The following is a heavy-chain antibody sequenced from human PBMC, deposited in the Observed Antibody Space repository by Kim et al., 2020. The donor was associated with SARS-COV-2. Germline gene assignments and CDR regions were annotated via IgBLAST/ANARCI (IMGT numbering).Heavy chain of an antibody. CDR1: GYTFTSYG. CDR2: ISAYNGNT. V-gene: IGHV1-18*04. CDR3: ARACLSGAPHESWFGELFSCWFDP. J-gene: IGHJ5*02. D-gene: IGHD3-10*01. Sequence: ASVKVSCKASGYTFTSYGISWVRQAPGQGLEWMGWISAYNGNTNYAQKLQGRVTMTTDTSTSTAYMELRSLRSDDTAVYYCARACLSGAPHESWFGELFSCWFDPWGQGTLVTVSS.